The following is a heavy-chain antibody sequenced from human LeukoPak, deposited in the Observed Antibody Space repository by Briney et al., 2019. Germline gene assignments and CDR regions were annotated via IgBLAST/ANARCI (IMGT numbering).Heavy chain of an antibody. CDR1: GGSISSNTSGLYY. CDR3: ARAGPSHCSSTSCQFDP. D-gene: IGHD2-2*01. V-gene: IGHV4-61*02. CDR2: IYTSGST. J-gene: IGHJ5*02. Sequence: SETLSLTCSVSGGSISSNTSGLYYWSWIRQPAGKGLEWIGRIYTSGSTNYNPSLKSRVTMSVDTSKNQFSLKLSSVTAADTAVYYCARAGPSHCSSTSCQFDPWGQGTLVTVSS.